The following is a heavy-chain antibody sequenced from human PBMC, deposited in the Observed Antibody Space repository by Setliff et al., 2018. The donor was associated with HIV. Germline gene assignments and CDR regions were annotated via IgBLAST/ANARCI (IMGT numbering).Heavy chain of an antibody. J-gene: IGHJ4*02. V-gene: IGHV3-7*01. CDR1: GFSVSDYW. D-gene: IGHD5-12*01. Sequence: GGSLRLSCVASGFSVSDYWMIWVRQAPGKGLEWLANINQDGSEIYYVDSVKGRFTISRDNAKNSLYLQMDSLRAEDTAVYYCARDFMATTNGFDYWGQGTLVTVSS. CDR2: INQDGSEI. CDR3: ARDFMATTNGFDY.